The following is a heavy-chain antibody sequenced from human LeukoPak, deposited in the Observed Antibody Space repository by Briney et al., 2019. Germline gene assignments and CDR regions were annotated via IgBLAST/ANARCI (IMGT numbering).Heavy chain of an antibody. D-gene: IGHD2-21*02. J-gene: IGHJ4*02. CDR2: IYSCGST. V-gene: IGHV3-66*01. CDR1: GFTVSSNY. CDR3: AKWGCSGSDCYPFDY. Sequence: GGSLRLSCAASGFTVSSNYMSWVRQAPGKGLEWVSVIYSCGSTYYADSVKGRFTISRDNSKNTLYLQMNSLRAEDTAVYYCAKWGCSGSDCYPFDYWGQGTLVTVSS.